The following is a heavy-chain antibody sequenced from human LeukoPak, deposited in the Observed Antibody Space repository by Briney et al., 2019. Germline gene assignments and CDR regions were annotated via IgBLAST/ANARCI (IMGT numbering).Heavy chain of an antibody. CDR1: GFSFSSYA. CDR2: ISHDGGST. V-gene: IGHV3-23*01. J-gene: IGHJ4*02. CDR3: AKVKFYFDN. Sequence: GGSLRLSCAASGFSFSSYAMSWVRQAPGKGLEWVSHISHDGGSTYYADSVKGRFTISRDNFKNTLYLQMSSLKDEDTAIYYCAKVKFYFDNWGQGTLVTVSS.